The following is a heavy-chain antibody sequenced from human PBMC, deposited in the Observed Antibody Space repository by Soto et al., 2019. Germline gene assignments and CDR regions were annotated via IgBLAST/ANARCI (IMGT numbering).Heavy chain of an antibody. CDR3: ARVRTHRGLELFY. J-gene: IGHJ4*02. D-gene: IGHD1-7*01. V-gene: IGHV3-48*01. CDR1: GFTFSSYS. CDR2: ISSSSSTI. Sequence: EVQLVESGGGLVQPGGSLRLSCAASGFTFSSYSMNWVRQAPGKGLEWVSYISSSSSTIYYAASVKGRFTISRDNAKNSLYLQMTSLRAEDTAVYYCARVRTHRGLELFYWGQGTLVTVSS.